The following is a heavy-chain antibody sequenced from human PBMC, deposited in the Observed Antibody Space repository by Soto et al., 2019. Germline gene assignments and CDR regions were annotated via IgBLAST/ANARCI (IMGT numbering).Heavy chain of an antibody. J-gene: IGHJ6*01. D-gene: IGHD3-3*01. Sequence: ASVKVSFKASGYTFTIYGIILFLHSPGQWREWMGWISSYNAKTNIAQRFQGRLSMTTDTSTTTVYMELRSLRSDDTAVYYCARERRYYDFWSGIYKGMDVWGQGNTVNVSS. CDR2: ISSYNAKT. CDR3: ARERRYYDFWSGIYKGMDV. V-gene: IGHV1-18*01. CDR1: GYTFTIYG.